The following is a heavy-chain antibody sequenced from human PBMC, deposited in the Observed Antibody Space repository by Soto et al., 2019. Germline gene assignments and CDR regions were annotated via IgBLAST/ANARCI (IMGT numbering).Heavy chain of an antibody. D-gene: IGHD5-18*01. J-gene: IGHJ6*02. CDR3: ARKHGYSYGLGRETYSYYGMDV. CDR2: ISAYNGNT. Sequence: QVQLVQSGAEVKKPGASVKVSCKASGYTFTSYGISWVRQAPGQGLEWMGWISAYNGNTNYAQKLEGRVTMTTDTPTSTANMELRSMRSDDTAFYYCARKHGYSYGLGRETYSYYGMDVWGQGTTVTVSS. CDR1: GYTFTSYG. V-gene: IGHV1-18*01.